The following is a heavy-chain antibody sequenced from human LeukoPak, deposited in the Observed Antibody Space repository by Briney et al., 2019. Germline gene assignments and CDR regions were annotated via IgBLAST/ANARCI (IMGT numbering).Heavy chain of an antibody. Sequence: SETLALTCTVSGGSITSSSSYWWAWVRQPPGKGLEWIGGFSYGGSTYYNPSLKSRVTISVDTSREQFSLKLTSLTAADTAVYYCAREFPVGYCSDGNCYPVYFDSWGQGILVTVSS. J-gene: IGHJ4*02. CDR2: FSYGGST. D-gene: IGHD2-15*01. CDR3: AREFPVGYCSDGNCYPVYFDS. CDR1: GGSITSSSSYW. V-gene: IGHV4-39*07.